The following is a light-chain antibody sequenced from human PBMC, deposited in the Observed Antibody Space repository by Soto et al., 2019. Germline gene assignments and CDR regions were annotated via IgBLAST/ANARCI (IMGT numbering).Light chain of an antibody. J-gene: IGKJ5*01. CDR3: QQYNSYPIT. CDR2: KAS. Sequence: DIQMSQSPSTQSASVGDRVTITCRASQSISSFFAWYQQKPGKAPKLLIYKASSLESGVPSRFSGSGSGTEFTLTISSLQPDDFATYYCQQYNSYPITFGQGTRLEIK. V-gene: IGKV1-5*03. CDR1: QSISSF.